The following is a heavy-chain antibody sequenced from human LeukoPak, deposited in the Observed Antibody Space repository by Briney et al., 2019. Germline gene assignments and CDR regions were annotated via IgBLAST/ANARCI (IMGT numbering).Heavy chain of an antibody. Sequence: GGSLRLSCAASEFTFSNAWMSWVRQAPGKGLEWVGFIRSKAYGGTTEYAASVKGRFTISRDDSKSIAYLQMNSLKTEDTAVYYCTRDSMVRGYNYYYYGMDVWGQGTTVTVSS. CDR1: EFTFSNAW. V-gene: IGHV3-49*04. CDR3: TRDSMVRGYNYYYYGMDV. J-gene: IGHJ6*02. CDR2: IRSKAYGGTT. D-gene: IGHD3-10*01.